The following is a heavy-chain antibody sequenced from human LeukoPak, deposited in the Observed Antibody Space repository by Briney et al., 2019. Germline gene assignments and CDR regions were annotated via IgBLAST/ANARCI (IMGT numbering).Heavy chain of an antibody. D-gene: IGHD3-10*01. Sequence: GGSLRLSCAASGFTFSSYSMNWVRQAPGKGLEWVSSVSRSSSYIYYADSVKGRFTISRDNAKNSLYLQMNSLRAEDTAVYYCARAPGGGLLWFGELSIGYFDYWGQGTLVTVSS. V-gene: IGHV3-21*01. CDR3: ARAPGGGLLWFGELSIGYFDY. CDR2: VSRSSSYI. J-gene: IGHJ4*02. CDR1: GFTFSSYS.